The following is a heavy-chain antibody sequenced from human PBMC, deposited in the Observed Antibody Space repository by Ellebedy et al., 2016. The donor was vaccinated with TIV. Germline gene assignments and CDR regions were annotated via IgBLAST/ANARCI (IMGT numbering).Heavy chain of an antibody. CDR2: INDGGDRT. D-gene: IGHD3-10*01. CDR1: GFTFSTYA. Sequence: GGSLRLSXAASGFTFSTYAMSWVRQAPGRGLEWVSSINDGGDRTYYADSVRGRFTISRDNSRNTLYLQMNSLRAEDTAVYYCAKNSGEHYYGSGSFYGMDVWGQGTTVTVSS. CDR3: AKNSGEHYYGSGSFYGMDV. J-gene: IGHJ6*02. V-gene: IGHV3-23*01.